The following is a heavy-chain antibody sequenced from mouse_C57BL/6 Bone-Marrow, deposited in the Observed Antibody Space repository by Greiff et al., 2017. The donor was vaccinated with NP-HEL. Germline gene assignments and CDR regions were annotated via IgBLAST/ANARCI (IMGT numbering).Heavy chain of an antibody. V-gene: IGHV1-54*01. J-gene: IGHJ4*01. D-gene: IGHD2-1*01. Sequence: QVQLQQSGAELVRPGTSVKVSCKASGYAFTNYLIEWVKQRPGQGLEWIGVINPGSGGTNYNEKFKGKATLTADTSSSTAYMQLSSLTSEDSAVYFCARQGYYGNYGAMDYWGQGTSVTVSS. CDR3: ARQGYYGNYGAMDY. CDR1: GYAFTNYL. CDR2: INPGSGGT.